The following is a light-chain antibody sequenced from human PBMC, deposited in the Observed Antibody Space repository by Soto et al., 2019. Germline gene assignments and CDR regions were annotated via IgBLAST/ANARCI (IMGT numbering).Light chain of an antibody. CDR3: SSYTLSSTVV. V-gene: IGLV2-14*01. J-gene: IGLJ2*01. CDR2: DVS. Sequence: QSVLTQPASVSGSPGQSITISCTGTSSDVGYYNYVSWYQQHPGKAPKLMIYDVSNRPSGVSNRFSGSKSGNTASLTISGLQAEDEADYYCSSYTLSSTVVFGGGTQLTVL. CDR1: SSDVGYYNY.